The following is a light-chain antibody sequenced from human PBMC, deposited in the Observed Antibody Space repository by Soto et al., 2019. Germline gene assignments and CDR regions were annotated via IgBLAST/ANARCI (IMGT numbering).Light chain of an antibody. CDR3: QTWATGPDWV. CDR1: SGHSSYT. J-gene: IGLJ3*02. Sequence: QAVVTQSPSASASLGASVKLTCTLSSGHSSYTIVWHQQQPDKGPRYLMNVDSDGSHYKGDGTPDRFSGSSSGAERYLTISSLQSEDEADYYCQTWATGPDWVFGGGTKLTVL. CDR2: VDSDGSH. V-gene: IGLV4-69*01.